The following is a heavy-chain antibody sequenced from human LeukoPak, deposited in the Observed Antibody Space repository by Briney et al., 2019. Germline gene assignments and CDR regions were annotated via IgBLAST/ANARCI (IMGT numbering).Heavy chain of an antibody. V-gene: IGHV6-1*01. D-gene: IGHD6-19*01. CDR1: GDSVFSNSAA. CDR3: ARDSNGWYNHFDY. CDR2: TYYNSKWYN. J-gene: IGHJ4*02. Sequence: SQTLSLTCAISGDSVFSNSAAWNWIRQSPSRRLQWLGRTYYNSKWYNDYAESVKSRITITPDTSKNQFSLQLNSVTPEDTALYYCARDSNGWYNHFDYWGQGTLVTVSS.